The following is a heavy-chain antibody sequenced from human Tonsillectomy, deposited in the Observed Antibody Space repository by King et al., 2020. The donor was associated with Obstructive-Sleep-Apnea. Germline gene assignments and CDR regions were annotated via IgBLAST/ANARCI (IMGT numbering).Heavy chain of an antibody. Sequence: VQLVESGGDLVQPGGSLRLSCAASGSTFIVHWMHWVRQAPGKGLVWVSGSGTDGGGTSYADSVRGRFTFSRDNAKNTLYLQMNSLRDEDTAVYFCARGSYYAMDVWGLGTTVTLSS. J-gene: IGHJ6*02. CDR1: GSTFIVHW. CDR2: SGTDGGGT. V-gene: IGHV3-74*01. CDR3: ARGSYYAMDV.